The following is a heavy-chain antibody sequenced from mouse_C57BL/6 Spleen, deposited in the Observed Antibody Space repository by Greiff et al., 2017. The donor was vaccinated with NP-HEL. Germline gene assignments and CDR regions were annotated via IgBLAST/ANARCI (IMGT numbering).Heavy chain of an antibody. V-gene: IGHV2-2*01. J-gene: IGHJ1*03. D-gene: IGHD2-4*01. Sequence: VKLMESGPGLVQPSQSLSITCTVSGFSLTSYGVHWVRQSPGKGLEWLGVIWSGGSTDYNAAFISRLSISKDNSKGHVFCKRNSLQADDTARYYCARIYDYDWYVEVWGTGTTVTVSS. CDR3: ARIYDYDWYVEV. CDR1: GFSLTSYG. CDR2: IWSGGST.